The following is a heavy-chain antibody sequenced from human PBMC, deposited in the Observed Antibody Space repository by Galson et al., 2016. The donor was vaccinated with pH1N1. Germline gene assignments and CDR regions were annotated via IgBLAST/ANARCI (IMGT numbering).Heavy chain of an antibody. CDR3: ARDVAPPGHYAMDV. J-gene: IGHJ6*02. CDR2: INPYSGDT. Sequence: SVKVSCKASGYTFTFTGYFIHWVRQAPGQGLEFEWMGRINPYSGDTDFAQNFQGRVTMTRDTSIGTAYMEVSRLTSDNTAIYYFARDVAPPGHYAMDVWGQGTTVTVSS. V-gene: IGHV1-2*06. CDR1: GYTFTFTGYF.